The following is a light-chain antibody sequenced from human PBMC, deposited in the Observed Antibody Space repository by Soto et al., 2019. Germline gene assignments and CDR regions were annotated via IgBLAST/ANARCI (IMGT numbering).Light chain of an antibody. CDR1: QSVSSR. CDR3: QQYDSYSS. J-gene: IGKJ3*01. CDR2: KAS. Sequence: DIQMTQSPPTLSASVGDRVTITCRASQSVSSRLAWYQQKPGKAPKLLIYKASSLESGVPSRFSGSGSGIEFTLTISRLQPDDFATYYCQQYDSYSSFGPGTKVDMK. V-gene: IGKV1-5*03.